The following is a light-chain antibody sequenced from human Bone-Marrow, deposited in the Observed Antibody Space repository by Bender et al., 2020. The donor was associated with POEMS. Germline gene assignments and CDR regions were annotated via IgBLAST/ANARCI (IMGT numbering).Light chain of an antibody. CDR3: AAWDDTLSVWV. J-gene: IGLJ3*02. CDR2: INN. CDR1: SSNIGTNP. V-gene: IGLV1-47*02. Sequence: QSVLTQPPSASGTPGQRVTISCSGSSSNIGTNPVNWYQQLPGTAPKLLIYINNQRPSGVPDRFSGSKSGTSASLAISGLRSEDEGDYYCAAWDDTLSVWVFGGGTKLTVL.